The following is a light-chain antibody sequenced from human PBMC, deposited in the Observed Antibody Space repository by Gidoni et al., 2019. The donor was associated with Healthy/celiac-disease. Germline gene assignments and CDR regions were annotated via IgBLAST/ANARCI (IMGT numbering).Light chain of an antibody. J-gene: IGKJ1*01. V-gene: IGKV1-8*01. CDR2: AAS. CDR1: QGISSY. Sequence: AIRMTQPPSSFSASTGDRVTITCRASQGISSYLAWYQQKPGKAPKLLIYAASTLQSGVPSRFSGSGSGTDFTLTISCLQSEDFATYYCQQYYSYPRTFXQXTKVEIK. CDR3: QQYYSYPRT.